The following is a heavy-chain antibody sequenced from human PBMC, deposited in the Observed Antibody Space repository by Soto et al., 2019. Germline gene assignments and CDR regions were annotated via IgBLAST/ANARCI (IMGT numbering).Heavy chain of an antibody. CDR2: ISAYNGNT. V-gene: IGHV1-18*01. CDR3: VRRLIVFFISSYDYYCYLLYV. CDR1: GYTFTSYG. Sequence: ASVKVSCKDSGYTFTSYGISWGRQAPGQGIEWMGWISAYNGNTNYAQKLQGRVTMTTDTSTSTAYKELRSLRSDDTAVYYCVRRLIVFFISSYDYYCYLLYVCTKGTSVIVSS. D-gene: IGHD6-25*01. J-gene: IGHJ6*03.